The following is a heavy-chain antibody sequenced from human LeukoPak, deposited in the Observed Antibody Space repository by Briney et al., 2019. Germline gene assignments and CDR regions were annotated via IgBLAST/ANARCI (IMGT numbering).Heavy chain of an antibody. Sequence: SETLSLTCTVSGGSISSYYWSWIRQPAGKGLEWIGRIYTSGSTYYNPSLKSRVTISVDTSKNQFSLKLSSVTAADTAVYYCARRGVVTSVDYWGQGTLVTVSS. D-gene: IGHD4-23*01. V-gene: IGHV4-4*07. CDR2: IYTSGST. CDR1: GGSISSYY. J-gene: IGHJ4*02. CDR3: ARRGVVTSVDY.